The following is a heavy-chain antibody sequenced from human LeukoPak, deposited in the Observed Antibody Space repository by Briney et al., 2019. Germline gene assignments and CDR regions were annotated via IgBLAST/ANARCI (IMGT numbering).Heavy chain of an antibody. Sequence: PSETLSLTCAVYGGSFSGYYRSWLRQPPGKGRVWIGSIYYSGSTYYNPSLKRRVTITVDTTKNQFSLKLSTVTAADTAVYYCARSLPSSGWYSDDWGQGTLVTVSS. CDR3: ARSLPSSGWYSDD. D-gene: IGHD6-19*01. V-gene: IGHV4-34*01. CDR1: GGSFSGYY. J-gene: IGHJ4*02. CDR2: IYYSGST.